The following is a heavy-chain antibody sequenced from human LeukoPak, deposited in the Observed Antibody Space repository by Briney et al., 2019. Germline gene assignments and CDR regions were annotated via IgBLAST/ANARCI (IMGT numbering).Heavy chain of an antibody. J-gene: IGHJ4*02. V-gene: IGHV3-7*01. Sequence: GGSLRLSCVVSGFTFSTYWMSWVRQAPGKGLEWVANIKEDGSEKYYVDSVKGRFTISRDSAKNSLYLQMNSLRAEDTAVYYCASTGGGQLVPYYFDYWGQGTLVTVSS. CDR1: GFTFSTYW. D-gene: IGHD6-6*01. CDR2: IKEDGSEK. CDR3: ASTGGGQLVPYYFDY.